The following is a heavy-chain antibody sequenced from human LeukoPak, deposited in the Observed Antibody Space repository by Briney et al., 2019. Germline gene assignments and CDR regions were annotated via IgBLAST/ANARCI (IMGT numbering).Heavy chain of an antibody. CDR1: GGSFSGYY. CDR3: ARYYDSSGYYFWDY. D-gene: IGHD3-22*01. J-gene: IGHJ4*02. CDR2: INHSGST. V-gene: IGHV4-34*01. Sequence: SETLSLTCAVYGGSFSGYYWSWIRQPPGKGLEWIGEINHSGSTNYNPSLKSRVTISVDTSKNQFSLKLSSVTAADTAVYYCARYYDSSGYYFWDYWGQGTLVTVSS.